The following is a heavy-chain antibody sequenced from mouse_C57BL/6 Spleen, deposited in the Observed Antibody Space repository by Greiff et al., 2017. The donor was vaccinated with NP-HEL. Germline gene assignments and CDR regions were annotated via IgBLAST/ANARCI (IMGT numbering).Heavy chain of an antibody. CDR3: ARFYYYGSSVYAMDY. J-gene: IGHJ4*01. CDR2: IYPRDGST. CDR1: GYTFTDHT. Sequence: QVQLKESDAELVKPGASVKISCKVSGYTFTDHTIHWMKQRPEQGLEWIGYIYPRDGSTKYNEKFKGKATLTADKSSSTAYMQLNSLTSEDSAVYFCARFYYYGSSVYAMDYWGQGTSVTVSS. D-gene: IGHD1-1*01. V-gene: IGHV1-78*01.